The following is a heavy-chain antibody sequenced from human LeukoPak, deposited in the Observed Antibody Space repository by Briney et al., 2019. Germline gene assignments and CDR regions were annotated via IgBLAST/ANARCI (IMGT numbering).Heavy chain of an antibody. CDR1: GFTFSDYY. V-gene: IGHV3-11*04. D-gene: IGHD3-22*01. CDR2: ISSSGSTI. J-gene: IGHJ4*02. Sequence: GGSLRLSCAASGFTFSDYYMSWIRQAPGKGLEWVSYISSSGSTIYYADSVKGRFTISRDNAKNSLYLQMNSLRAEDTAVYYCARSVAYYYDSSGYEFDYWGQGTLVTVSS. CDR3: ARSVAYYYDSSGYEFDY.